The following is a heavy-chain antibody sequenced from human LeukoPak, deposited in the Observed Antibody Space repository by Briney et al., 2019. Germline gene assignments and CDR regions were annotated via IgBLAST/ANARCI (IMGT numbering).Heavy chain of an antibody. CDR1: GFTFSSYS. J-gene: IGHJ6*02. V-gene: IGHV3-21*01. CDR3: ARVPFNPRYCSGGSCYGRHYYYGMDV. CDR2: ISSSSSYI. D-gene: IGHD2-15*01. Sequence: GGSLRLPCAASGFTFSSYSMNWVRQAPGKGLEWVSSISSSSSYIYYADSVKGRFTISRDNAKNSLYLQMNSLRAEDTAVYYCARVPFNPRYCSGGSCYGRHYYYGMDVWGQGTTVTVSS.